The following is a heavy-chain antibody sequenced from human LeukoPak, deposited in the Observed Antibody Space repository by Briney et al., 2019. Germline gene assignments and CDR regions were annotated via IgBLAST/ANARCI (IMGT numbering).Heavy chain of an antibody. CDR1: GFTFSSYV. D-gene: IGHD5-12*01. V-gene: IGHV3-30-3*01. CDR2: ISYDGNNK. Sequence: HPGGSLRLSCAASGFTFSSYVMHWVRQAPGKGLEWVAVISYDGNNKYYADSVKGRFTISRDNSKNTLYLQLNSLRAEDTTVYYCARDRTVATYSFDYWGQGTLVTVSS. CDR3: ARDRTVATYSFDY. J-gene: IGHJ4*02.